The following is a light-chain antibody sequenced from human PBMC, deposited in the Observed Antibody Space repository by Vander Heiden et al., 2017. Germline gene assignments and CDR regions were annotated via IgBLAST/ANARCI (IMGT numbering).Light chain of an antibody. J-gene: IGLJ2*01. CDR2: ESN. CDR3: SAGDDRLFGVL. CDR1: RSNIGSKY. Sequence: QSVLTQPPSASGTPGQRVTIFCSGSRSNIGSKYVYWYQQLPGTAPKLPIYESNERHSGGPDRFSGSKSSTSASLAISGLRSEDEADYYWSAGDDRLFGVLFGGGTKLTVL. V-gene: IGLV1-47*01.